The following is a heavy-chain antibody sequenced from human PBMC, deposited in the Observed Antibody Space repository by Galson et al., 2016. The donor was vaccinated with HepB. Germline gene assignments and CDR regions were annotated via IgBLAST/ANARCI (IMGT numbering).Heavy chain of an antibody. V-gene: IGHV3-74*01. CDR3: AREDFYRLDV. Sequence: SLRLSCAASGFTFSSYVMHWVRQPPGKGPVWVSRINADGRTTFDADSVKGRFTISRDNAKNSLYLQINSLRAEDTAVYYCAREDFYRLDVWGQGTTVTVSS. J-gene: IGHJ6*02. D-gene: IGHD2/OR15-2a*01. CDR2: INADGRTT. CDR1: GFTFSSYV.